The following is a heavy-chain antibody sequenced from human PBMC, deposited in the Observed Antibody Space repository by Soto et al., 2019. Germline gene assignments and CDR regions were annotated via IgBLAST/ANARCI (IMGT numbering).Heavy chain of an antibody. D-gene: IGHD6-13*01. Sequence: PVGSLRLSCAASGFTFSSYGMHWVRQAPGKGLEWVAVISYEGSNKYYADSVKGRFTISRDNSKNTLYLQMNSLRAEDTAVYYCAKDTKQLVGLTEFDYWGQGTLVTVSS. CDR3: AKDTKQLVGLTEFDY. CDR2: ISYEGSNK. V-gene: IGHV3-30*18. J-gene: IGHJ4*02. CDR1: GFTFSSYG.